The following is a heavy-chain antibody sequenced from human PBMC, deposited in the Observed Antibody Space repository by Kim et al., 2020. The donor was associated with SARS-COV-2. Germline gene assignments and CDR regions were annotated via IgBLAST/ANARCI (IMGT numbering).Heavy chain of an antibody. CDR3: ARKMLGYCTGGVCYTGEDY. V-gene: IGHV4-31*03. Sequence: SETLSLTCTVSGGSISSGGYYWSWIRQHPGKGLEWIGYIYYSGSTYYNPSLKSRVTISVDTSKNQFSLKLSSVTAADTAVYYCARKMLGYCTGGVCYTGEDYWGQGTLVTVSS. D-gene: IGHD2-8*02. CDR1: GGSISSGGYY. CDR2: IYYSGST. J-gene: IGHJ4*02.